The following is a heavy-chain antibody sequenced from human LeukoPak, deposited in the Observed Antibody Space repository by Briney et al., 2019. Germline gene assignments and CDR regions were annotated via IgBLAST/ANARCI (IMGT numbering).Heavy chain of an antibody. Sequence: PGRSLRLSCAASGFTFSTYAMHWVRQAPGKGLERVAVISYDGSNTYYADSVKGRFTISRDNSKNTLYLQVNSLRAEDTAVYYCGRHIYPWKYADGFDISGQGTMVTVSS. D-gene: IGHD1-7*01. J-gene: IGHJ3*02. CDR3: GRHIYPWKYADGFDI. CDR1: GFTFSTYA. V-gene: IGHV3-30*04. CDR2: ISYDGSNT.